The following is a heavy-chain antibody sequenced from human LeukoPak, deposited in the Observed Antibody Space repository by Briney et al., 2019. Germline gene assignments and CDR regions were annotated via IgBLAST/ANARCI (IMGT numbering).Heavy chain of an antibody. D-gene: IGHD3-3*01. CDR2: TYYRSKWST. J-gene: IGHJ4*02. V-gene: IGHV6-1*01. Sequence: SQTLSLTCAISGDSVSSNSAAWNWIRQSPSGGLEWLGRTYYRSKWSTDYAVSVKSRITINPDTSKNQFSLQLNSVTPEDTAVYYCARLENWAFDYWGQGTLVTVSS. CDR3: ARLENWAFDY. CDR1: GDSVSSNSAA.